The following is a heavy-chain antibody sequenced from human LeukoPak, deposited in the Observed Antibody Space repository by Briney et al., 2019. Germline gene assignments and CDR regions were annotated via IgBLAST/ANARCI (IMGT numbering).Heavy chain of an antibody. CDR3: AREGGGTDI. V-gene: IGHV3-7*05. CDR1: GFTFSNYA. CDR2: IKHDGE. D-gene: IGHD4-23*01. Sequence: PGRSLRLSCAASGFTFSNYALQWVRQAPGKGLEWVANIKHDGEYYVDSVKGRFTISRDNAKNSLYLQMNSLRVDDTAVYYCAREGGGTDIWGQGTLVTVSS. J-gene: IGHJ4*02.